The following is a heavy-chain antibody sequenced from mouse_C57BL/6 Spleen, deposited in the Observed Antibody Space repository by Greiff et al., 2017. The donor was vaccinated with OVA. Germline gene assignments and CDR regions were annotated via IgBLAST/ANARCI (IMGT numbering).Heavy chain of an antibody. J-gene: IGHJ2*01. D-gene: IGHD2-3*01. CDR3: ARWYDSYYQVLYFDY. Sequence: VQLQQPGAELVKPGASVKMSCKASGYTFTSYWITWVKQRPGQGLEWIGDIYPGSGSTNYNEKFKSKATLTVDTSSSTAYMQLSSLTSEDSAVYYGARWYDSYYQVLYFDYWGKGTTLTVSS. CDR2: IYPGSGST. V-gene: IGHV1-55*01. CDR1: GYTFTSYW.